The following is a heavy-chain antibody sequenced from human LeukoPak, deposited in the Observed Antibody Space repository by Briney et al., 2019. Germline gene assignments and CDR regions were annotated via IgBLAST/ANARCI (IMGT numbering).Heavy chain of an antibody. J-gene: IGHJ4*02. V-gene: IGHV1-18*01. CDR3: ARGMYNYDFWSGQDY. CDR1: GYTFTSYG. Sequence: ASVKVSCKASGYTFTSYGISWVRQAPGQGLEWMGWISAYNGNTNYAQKLQGRVTMTTDTSTSTAYMELRSLRSDDTAVYYCARGMYNYDFWSGQDYWGQGTLVTVSS. D-gene: IGHD3-3*01. CDR2: ISAYNGNT.